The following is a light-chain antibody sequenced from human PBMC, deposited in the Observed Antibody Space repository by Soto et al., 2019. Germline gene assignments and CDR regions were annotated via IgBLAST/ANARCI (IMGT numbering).Light chain of an antibody. CDR2: GAS. CDR1: ERISNN. V-gene: IGKV3D-20*02. J-gene: IGKJ1*01. Sequence: EIVMTQSPVTLSVSPGESATLSCRASERISNNLAWYQQKPGQAPRLLIYGASSRATGTPDRFSGSGSGTDFTLTISRLEPEDFAVYYCQQRSNWPPWTFGQGTKVDI. CDR3: QQRSNWPPWT.